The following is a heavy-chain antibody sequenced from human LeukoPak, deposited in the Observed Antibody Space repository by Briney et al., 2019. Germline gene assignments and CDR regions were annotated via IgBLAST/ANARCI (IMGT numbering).Heavy chain of an antibody. D-gene: IGHD2-21*02. CDR2: IIPILGIA. CDR3: ARDRGHSGYDWGGCGGDCYSLGY. J-gene: IGHJ4*02. Sequence: SVKVSCKASGGTFSSYTISWVRQAPGQGLEWMGRIIPILGIANYAQKFQGRATITTDESTSTAYMELSSLRSEDTAVYYCARDRGHSGYDWGGCGGDCYSLGYWGQGTLVTVSS. V-gene: IGHV1-69*16. CDR1: GGTFSSYT.